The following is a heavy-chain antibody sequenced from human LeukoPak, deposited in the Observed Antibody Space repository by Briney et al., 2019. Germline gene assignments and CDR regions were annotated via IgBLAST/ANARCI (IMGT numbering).Heavy chain of an antibody. CDR3: ARAGGFPFDY. Sequence: GGSLRLSCAASGFTFSSYGMHWVRQAPGKGLEWVAFIRYDGSNKYYADSVKGRFTISRDNSKNTLYLQMNSLRAEDTAVYYCARAGGFPFDYWGQGTLVTVSS. V-gene: IGHV3-30*02. J-gene: IGHJ4*02. CDR2: IRYDGSNK. D-gene: IGHD3-16*01. CDR1: GFTFSSYG.